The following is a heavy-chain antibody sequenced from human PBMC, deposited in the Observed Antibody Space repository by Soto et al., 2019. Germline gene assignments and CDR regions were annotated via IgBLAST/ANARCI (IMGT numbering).Heavy chain of an antibody. J-gene: IGHJ6*02. CDR2: INPNSGGT. CDR1: GYTFTGYY. Sequence: SVKVSCKASGYTFTGYYMHWVRQAPGQGLEWMGWINPNSGGTNYAQKFQGRVTMTRDTSISTAYMELSRLRSDDTAVYYCARVDSSSRRDYYGMDVWGQGTTVTVS. CDR3: ARVDSSSRRDYYGMDV. V-gene: IGHV1-2*02. D-gene: IGHD6-6*01.